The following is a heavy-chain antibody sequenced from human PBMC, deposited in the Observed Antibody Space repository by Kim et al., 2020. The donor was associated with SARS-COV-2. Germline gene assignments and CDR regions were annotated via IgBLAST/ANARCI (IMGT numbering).Heavy chain of an antibody. CDR3: TTDTPYYYGSGSYYVPGR. V-gene: IGHV3-15*01. Sequence: GGSLRLSCAASGFTFSNAWMSWVRQAPGKGLEWVGRIKSKTDGGTTDYAAPVKGRFTISRDDSKNTLYLQMNSLKTEDTAVYYCTTDTPYYYGSGSYYVPGRWGQGTLVTVSS. CDR1: GFTFSNAW. CDR2: IKSKTDGGTT. J-gene: IGHJ4*02. D-gene: IGHD3-10*01.